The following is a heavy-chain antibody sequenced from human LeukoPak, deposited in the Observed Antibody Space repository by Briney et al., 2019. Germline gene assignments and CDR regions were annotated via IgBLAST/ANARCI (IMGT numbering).Heavy chain of an antibody. CDR2: ISAYNGNT. Sequence: ASVKVSCKASGYTFTSYGISWVRQAPGQGLEWMGWISAYNGNTNYAQKLQGRVTMTTDTSTSTAYMELRSLRSDDTAVYYCARVGMVRGVTTSPNWFDPWGQGTLVTVSS. CDR1: GYTFTSYG. D-gene: IGHD3-10*01. J-gene: IGHJ5*02. V-gene: IGHV1-18*01. CDR3: ARVGMVRGVTTSPNWFDP.